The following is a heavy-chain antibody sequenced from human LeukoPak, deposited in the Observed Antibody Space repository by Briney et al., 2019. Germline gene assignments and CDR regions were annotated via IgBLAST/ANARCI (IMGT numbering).Heavy chain of an antibody. D-gene: IGHD2-8*01. CDR2: INHSGST. Sequence: SETLSLTCAVYGGSFSGYYWSWIRQPPGKGLEWIGEINHSGSTNYNPSLKSRVTISVDTSKNQFSLKLSSVTAADTAVYYCARGTYSVLMVYAISWYFDLWGRGTLVTVSS. CDR3: ARGTYSVLMVYAISWYFDL. V-gene: IGHV4-34*01. J-gene: IGHJ2*01. CDR1: GGSFSGYY.